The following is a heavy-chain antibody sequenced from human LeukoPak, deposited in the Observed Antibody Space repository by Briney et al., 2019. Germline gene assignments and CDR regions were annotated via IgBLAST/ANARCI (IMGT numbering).Heavy chain of an antibody. Sequence: GGSLRLSCAASGFTFSDYYMSWIRQAPGKGLEWVSYISSSGSTIYYADSVKGRFTISRDNAKNSLYLQMNSLRAEDTAVYYCARDPYIVVVPAAPGAAGYFDLWGRGTLVTVSS. CDR3: ARDPYIVVVPAAPGAAGYFDL. CDR2: ISSSGSTI. CDR1: GFTFSDYY. J-gene: IGHJ2*01. V-gene: IGHV3-11*04. D-gene: IGHD2-2*01.